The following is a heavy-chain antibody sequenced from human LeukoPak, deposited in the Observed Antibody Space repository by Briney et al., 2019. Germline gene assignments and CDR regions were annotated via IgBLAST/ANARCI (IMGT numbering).Heavy chain of an antibody. CDR3: ARDSVGGFDC. CDR1: GGSVSSGSYY. D-gene: IGHD3-16*01. J-gene: IGHJ4*02. CDR2: IYYSGST. Sequence: SETLSLTCTVSGGSVSSGSYYWSWIRQPPGKGLEWIGYIYYSGSTNYNPSLKSRVTISVDTSKNQFSLKPSSVTAADTAVYYCARDSVGGFDCWGQGTLVTVSS. V-gene: IGHV4-61*01.